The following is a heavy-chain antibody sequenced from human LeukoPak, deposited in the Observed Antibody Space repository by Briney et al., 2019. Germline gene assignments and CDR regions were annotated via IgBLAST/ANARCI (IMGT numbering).Heavy chain of an antibody. V-gene: IGHV1-46*01. D-gene: IGHD3-10*01. CDR2: INPSGGST. J-gene: IGHJ4*02. CDR1: GYTFTSYY. Sequence: GASVKVSCKASGYTFTSYYIHWVRQAPGQGLEWMQIINPSGGSTSYAQKFQGRVTMTRDTSTSTVYMELSSLRPEDTAVYYCARGHHLTEPGTGGFDYWGQGTLVTVSS. CDR3: ARGHHLTEPGTGGFDY.